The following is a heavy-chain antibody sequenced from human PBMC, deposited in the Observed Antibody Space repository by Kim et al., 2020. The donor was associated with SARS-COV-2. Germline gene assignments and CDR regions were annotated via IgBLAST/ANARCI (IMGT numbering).Heavy chain of an antibody. D-gene: IGHD5-18*01. V-gene: IGHV4-59*08. Sequence: YNPSLKSRVTISVDTSKNQFSLKLSSVTAADTAVYYCARHSVDTAMHFDYWGQGTLVTVSS. J-gene: IGHJ4*02. CDR3: ARHSVDTAMHFDY.